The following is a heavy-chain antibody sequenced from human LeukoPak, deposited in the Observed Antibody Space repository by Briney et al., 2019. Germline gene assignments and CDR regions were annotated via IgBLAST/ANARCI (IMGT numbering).Heavy chain of an antibody. CDR1: GGSISSYY. D-gene: IGHD3-9*01. Sequence: SETLSLTCTVSGGSISSYYWSWIRQPPGKGLEWIGYIYYSGSTNYNPSLKSRVTISVDTSKNQFSLKLSSVTAADTAVYYCARGGRYYDILTGYSPGAFDNWGQGTMVTVSS. V-gene: IGHV4-59*01. J-gene: IGHJ3*02. CDR2: IYYSGST. CDR3: ARGGRYYDILTGYSPGAFDN.